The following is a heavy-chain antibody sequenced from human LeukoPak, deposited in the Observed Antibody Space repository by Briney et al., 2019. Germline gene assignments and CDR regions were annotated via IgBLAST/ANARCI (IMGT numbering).Heavy chain of an antibody. CDR1: GGSISSSSYY. Sequence: SETLSLTCTVSGGSISSSSYYWGWIRQPPGKGLEWIGSINYSGSTYYNPSLKSRVTIFVDTSKNQFSLKLSSVTAADTAVYYCAGGGGEWFDYWGQGTLVTVSS. CDR3: AGGGGEWFDY. D-gene: IGHD3-16*01. J-gene: IGHJ4*02. V-gene: IGHV4-39*01. CDR2: INYSGST.